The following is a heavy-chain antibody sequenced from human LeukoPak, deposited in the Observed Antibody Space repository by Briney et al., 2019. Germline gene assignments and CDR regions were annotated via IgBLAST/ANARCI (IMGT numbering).Heavy chain of an antibody. D-gene: IGHD4-17*01. CDR2: ISGSGGST. CDR1: GFTFSSYA. CDR3: AGAYGDYANFDY. Sequence: GGSLRLSCAASGFTFSSYAMSWVRQAPGKGLEWVSAISGSGGSTYYADSVKGRFTISRDNSKNTLYLQMNSLRAEDTAVYSCAGAYGDYANFDYWGQGTLVTVSS. J-gene: IGHJ4*02. V-gene: IGHV3-23*01.